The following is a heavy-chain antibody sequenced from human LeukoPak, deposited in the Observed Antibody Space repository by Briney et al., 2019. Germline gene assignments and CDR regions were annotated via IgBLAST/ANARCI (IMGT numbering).Heavy chain of an antibody. Sequence: GGSLRLSCAASGFTFSSYAMSWVRQAPGKGLEWVSAISGSGGSTYYADSVKGRFAISRDNSKNTLYLQMNSLRAEDTAVYYCAKESYSSGWYAYFDYWGQGTLVTVSS. CDR2: ISGSGGST. CDR3: AKESYSSGWYAYFDY. V-gene: IGHV3-23*01. CDR1: GFTFSSYA. J-gene: IGHJ4*02. D-gene: IGHD6-19*01.